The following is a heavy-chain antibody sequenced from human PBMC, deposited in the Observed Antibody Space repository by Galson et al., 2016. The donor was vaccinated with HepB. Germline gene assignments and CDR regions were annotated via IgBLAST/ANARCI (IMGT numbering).Heavy chain of an antibody. CDR2: IYGGGST. J-gene: IGHJ4*02. CDR1: GFTFGTYA. V-gene: IGHV3-23*03. Sequence: SLRLSCAASGFTFGTYAVNWVRQAPGKGLEWVSVIYGGGSTYYAAPRQGRILTSSANSKNTLTLQINKVRVYDKAVYFCASHGGRPSGILGPTEGLDYWGLGTLVTVSS. D-gene: IGHD1-26*01. CDR3: ASHGGRPSGILGPTEGLDY.